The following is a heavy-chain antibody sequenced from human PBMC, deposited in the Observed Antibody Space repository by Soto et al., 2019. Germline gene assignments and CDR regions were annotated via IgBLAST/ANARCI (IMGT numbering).Heavy chain of an antibody. CDR2: IGASGTSI. CDR3: AKADGDYFGAFDI. CDR1: GSTFEIHS. V-gene: IGHV3-23*01. J-gene: IGHJ3*02. Sequence: GGSLRLSCAASGSTFEIHSMNWVRQAPGKGLEWVSSIGASGTSIYYADSVKGRFAISRDNAKNTLYLQMNNLRAEDTAVYYCAKADGDYFGAFDIWGQGTMVTVSS. D-gene: IGHD4-17*01.